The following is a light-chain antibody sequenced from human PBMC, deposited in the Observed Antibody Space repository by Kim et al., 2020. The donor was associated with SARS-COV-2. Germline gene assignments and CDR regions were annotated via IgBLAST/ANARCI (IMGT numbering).Light chain of an antibody. CDR1: QTISTNY. CDR2: GAS. J-gene: IGKJ2*01. CDR3: QQYGSSYT. Sequence: EIVLTQSPGTLSLSPGERAALSCRASQTISTNYLAWYQQKPGQAPRLVIDGASSRATGIPDRFSGSASGTDFTLTISRLEPEDFAVYYCQQYGSSYTFGQGTKLEIK. V-gene: IGKV3-20*01.